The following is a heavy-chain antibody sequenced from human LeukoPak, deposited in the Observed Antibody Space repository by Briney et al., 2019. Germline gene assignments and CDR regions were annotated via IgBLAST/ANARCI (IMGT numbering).Heavy chain of an antibody. V-gene: IGHV1-2*06. CDR3: ARLVLAVAGSFDY. J-gene: IGHJ4*02. CDR1: GYTFTGYY. Sequence: ASVKVSCKASGYTFTGYYMHWVRQAPGLGLGWMGRINPNSGGTNYAQKFQGRVTMTRDTSISTAYMELSRLRSDDTAVYYCARLVLAVAGSFDYWGQGTLVTVSS. D-gene: IGHD6-19*01. CDR2: INPNSGGT.